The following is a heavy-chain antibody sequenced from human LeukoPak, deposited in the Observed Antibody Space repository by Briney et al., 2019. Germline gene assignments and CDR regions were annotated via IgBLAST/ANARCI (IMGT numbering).Heavy chain of an antibody. CDR2: IYPGDSDT. CDR1: GYSFTSYW. Sequence: GESLKISCKGSGYSFTSYWIGWVRQVPGKGLGWMGIIYPGDSDTRYSPSFQGQVTISADKSISTAYLQWSSLKASDTAMYYCARVEDYCSSTSCSPGGGFDYWGQGTLVTVSS. D-gene: IGHD2-2*01. V-gene: IGHV5-51*01. J-gene: IGHJ4*02. CDR3: ARVEDYCSSTSCSPGGGFDY.